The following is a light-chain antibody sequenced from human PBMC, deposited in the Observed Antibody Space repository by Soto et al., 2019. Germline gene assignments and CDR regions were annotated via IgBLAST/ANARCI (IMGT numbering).Light chain of an antibody. J-gene: IGKJ1*01. V-gene: IGKV3-20*01. CDR3: QQYGISPWT. CDR2: GAS. Sequence: EIVLTPSPGTLSLSPGERATLSCRASQSVIKSYLAWYQHKPGQAPRLLIYGASSRATGIPDRFSGSGSGTDFTLTISRLEPEDFAVYYCQQYGISPWTFGQGTKLEIK. CDR1: QSVIKSY.